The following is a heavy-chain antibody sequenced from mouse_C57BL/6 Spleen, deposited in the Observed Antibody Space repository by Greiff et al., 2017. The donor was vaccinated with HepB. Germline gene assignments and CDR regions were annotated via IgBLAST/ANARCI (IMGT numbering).Heavy chain of an antibody. V-gene: IGHV2-2*01. CDR3: ARTPLGRGYFDV. CDR1: GFSLTSYG. CDR2: IWSGGST. J-gene: IGHJ1*03. Sequence: VQLQESGPGLVQPSQSLSITCTVSGFSLTSYGVHWVRQSPGKGLEWLGVIWSGGSTDYNAAFISRLSISKDNSKSQVFFKMNSLQADETAIYYCARTPLGRGYFDVWGTGTTVTVSS. D-gene: IGHD4-1*01.